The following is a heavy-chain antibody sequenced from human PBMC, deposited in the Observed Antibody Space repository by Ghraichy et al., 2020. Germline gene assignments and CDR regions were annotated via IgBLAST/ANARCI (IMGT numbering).Heavy chain of an antibody. CDR3: ARDYYDYIWVRAHYYGMDV. D-gene: IGHD3-16*01. J-gene: IGHJ6*02. CDR2: ISAYNGNT. Sequence: ASVKVSCKASGYTFTSYGISWVRQAPGQGLEWMGWISAYNGNTNYAQKLQGRVTMTTDTSTSTAYMELRSLRSDDTAVYYCARDYYDYIWVRAHYYGMDVWGQGTTVTVSS. V-gene: IGHV1-18*01. CDR1: GYTFTSYG.